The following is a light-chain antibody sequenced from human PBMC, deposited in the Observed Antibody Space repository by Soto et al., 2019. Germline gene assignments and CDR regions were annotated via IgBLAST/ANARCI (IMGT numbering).Light chain of an antibody. J-gene: IGKJ4*01. Sequence: EIVLIQSPATLSLSPGERATLSCRASQSVGTYLDWYQQKLGQAPRLLIYDASNRATGIPARFSGSGSGTDFTLTISSLEPEDFAVYYCQQRVNWLTFGGGTKVEL. CDR3: QQRVNWLT. CDR2: DAS. CDR1: QSVGTY. V-gene: IGKV3-11*01.